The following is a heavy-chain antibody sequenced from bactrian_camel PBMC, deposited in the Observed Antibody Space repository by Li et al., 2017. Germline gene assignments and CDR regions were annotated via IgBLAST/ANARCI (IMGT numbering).Heavy chain of an antibody. Sequence: HVQLVESGGGSVQAGGSLRLLCAASGYQYSTLSGNVMAWFRQAPGKEREAVAGIYTVGGNTYYADSAKGRFTVSQDNGKNTLSLQMTALKPEDTAVYYCAAGPAYGGVCRARNYNSWGQGTQVTVS. J-gene: IGHJ4*01. V-gene: IGHV3S54*01. D-gene: IGHD2*01. CDR1: GYQYSTLSGNV. CDR3: AAGPAYGGVCRARNYNS. CDR2: IYTVGGNT.